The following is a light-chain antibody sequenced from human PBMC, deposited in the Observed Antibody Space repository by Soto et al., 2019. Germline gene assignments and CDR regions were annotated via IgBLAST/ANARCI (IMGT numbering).Light chain of an antibody. V-gene: IGKV2-30*01. Sequence: DVVVTQSPLYLPVTLGQAASISCRSSQSLVSRDGNTYLNWLQQRPGQSPRRLIYMVSKRDSGVPDRFSGSGSGTDFTLKISRVEAEDVGMYYCLQGTHWPRTFAQGTRVDIK. J-gene: IGKJ1*01. CDR2: MVS. CDR1: QSLVSRDGNTY. CDR3: LQGTHWPRT.